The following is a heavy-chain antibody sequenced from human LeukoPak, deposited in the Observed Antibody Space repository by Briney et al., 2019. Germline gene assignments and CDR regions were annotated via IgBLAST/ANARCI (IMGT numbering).Heavy chain of an antibody. J-gene: IGHJ4*02. Sequence: SETLSLTCTVSGASINSISYYWGWIRQSPGKGLEWIGTIYYGGHTYYTPSPKSRVTMSEDTSKNQFSLNLNSVTAADTAVYFCARGRYCSSASCLDYWGQGTLVTVSS. CDR1: GASINSISYY. CDR2: IYYGGHT. V-gene: IGHV4-39*07. CDR3: ARGRYCSSASCLDY. D-gene: IGHD2-2*01.